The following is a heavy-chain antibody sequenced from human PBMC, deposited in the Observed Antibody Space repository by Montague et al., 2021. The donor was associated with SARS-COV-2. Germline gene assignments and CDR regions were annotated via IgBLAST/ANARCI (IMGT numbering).Heavy chain of an antibody. CDR3: ARYTSRMYGSFAY. CDR1: GFSLNTNGMG. D-gene: IGHD3-16*02. J-gene: IGHJ4*02. CDR2: IYWDDDK. V-gene: IGHV2-5*02. Sequence: PALVKPTQTLTLSCTASGFSLNTNGMGVGWIRQPPGEAPPWLALIYWDDDKRYSPSLKTRLTITKDTSRNQVVLTMTNMDPGDTATYFCARYTSRMYGSFAYAGQGATVSGSS.